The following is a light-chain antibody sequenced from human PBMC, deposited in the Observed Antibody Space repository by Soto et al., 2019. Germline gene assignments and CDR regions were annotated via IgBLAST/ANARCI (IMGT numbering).Light chain of an antibody. CDR3: QQYDTLHT. CDR1: QSISRR. V-gene: IGKV1-5*01. Sequence: DIQMTQSPSTLSASVGDRVTITCRASQSISRRLAWYQQKPGKAPEVLISDVSSLKAGVPSRFSASGSGTEFTLTISSLQPDDLATYYCQQYDTLHTFGQGTKLEIK. CDR2: DVS. J-gene: IGKJ2*01.